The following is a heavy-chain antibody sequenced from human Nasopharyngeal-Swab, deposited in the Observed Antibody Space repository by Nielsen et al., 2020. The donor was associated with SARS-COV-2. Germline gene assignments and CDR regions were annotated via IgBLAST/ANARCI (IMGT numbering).Heavy chain of an antibody. CDR3: ARDLGSHLDY. V-gene: IGHV3-30-3*01. CDR2: ISYDGSNK. D-gene: IGHD1-26*01. CDR1: GFTFSSYA. Sequence: GGFLRLSCTASGFTFSSYAMHWVRQAPGKGLEWVALISYDGSNKYYADSVKGRFTISRDNSKNTLYLQMNSLRAEDTAVYYCARDLGSHLDYWGQGTLVTVSS. J-gene: IGHJ4*02.